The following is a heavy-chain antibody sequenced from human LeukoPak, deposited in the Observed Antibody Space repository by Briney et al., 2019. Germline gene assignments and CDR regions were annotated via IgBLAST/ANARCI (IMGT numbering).Heavy chain of an antibody. CDR1: GGPISNYY. CDR2: IYTSGTT. Sequence: PSETLSLTCNVSGGPISNYYWSWIRQPAGKGLEWIGRIYTSGTTHYNPSLRGRVTMSVDTSKNQFSLKLTSVTAADTAVYYCAREITGTTEYFDSWGQGTLVTV. J-gene: IGHJ4*02. V-gene: IGHV4-4*07. CDR3: AREITGTTEYFDS. D-gene: IGHD1/OR15-1a*01.